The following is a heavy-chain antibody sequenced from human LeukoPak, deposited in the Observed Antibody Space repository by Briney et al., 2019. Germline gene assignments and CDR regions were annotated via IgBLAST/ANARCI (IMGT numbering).Heavy chain of an antibody. V-gene: IGHV4-61*02. J-gene: IGHJ4*02. D-gene: IGHD6-13*01. CDR2: ISTSGST. Sequence: SQTLSLTCTVSDGSISSGSYYWTWIRQPAGKGLEWIGRISTSGSTNYNPSLKSRVTISADTSKNQFSLKLNSVTAAYTAVYYCARAAAAGLDSWGQGTLVAVSS. CDR1: DGSISSGSYY. CDR3: ARAAAAGLDS.